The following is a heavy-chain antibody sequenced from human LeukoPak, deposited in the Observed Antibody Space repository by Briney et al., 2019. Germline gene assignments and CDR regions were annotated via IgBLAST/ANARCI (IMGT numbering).Heavy chain of an antibody. CDR1: GFTFGDHA. J-gene: IGHJ6*01. CDR2: IRSKAYGGKI. CDR3: TREPIQLGLYSGMDV. V-gene: IGHV3-49*04. Sequence: PGGSLRLSCTASGFTFGDHAMSWVRQAPGKGLEWVGFIRSKAYGGKIEYAATVKGRFTISGDDSISIAYLQMNRLKTEDTAVYYCTREPIQLGLYSGMDVWGQGTTVIVSS. D-gene: IGHD5-24*01.